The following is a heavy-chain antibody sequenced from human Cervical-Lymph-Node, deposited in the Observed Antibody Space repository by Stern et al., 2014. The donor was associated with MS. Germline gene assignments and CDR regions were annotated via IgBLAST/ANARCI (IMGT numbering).Heavy chain of an antibody. J-gene: IGHJ3*02. Sequence: QVQLVQSGGGVVQPGRSLRLSCAASGFTFSSYGMHWVRQAPGKGLGWVAVIWFDGSNKYYADSVKGRFTISRDNSKNTLYLQMNSLRAEDTAVYYCARDLGYSSSPGIWAQGTMVTVSS. D-gene: IGHD6-13*01. CDR2: IWFDGSNK. CDR3: ARDLGYSSSPGI. V-gene: IGHV3-33*01. CDR1: GFTFSSYG.